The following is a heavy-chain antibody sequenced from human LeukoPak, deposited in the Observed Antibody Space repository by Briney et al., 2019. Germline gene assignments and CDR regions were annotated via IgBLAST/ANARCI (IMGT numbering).Heavy chain of an antibody. V-gene: IGHV4-30-4*08. CDR3: ARGDLYSSSWYN. D-gene: IGHD6-13*01. CDR1: GGSISSGDNY. Sequence: KPSETLSLTCTVSGGSISSGDNYWRWIRQPPGKGLEWIGYIYYSGSTYYNPSLKSRVTISVDTSKNQFSLKLSSVTAADTAVYYCARGDLYSSSWYNWGQGTLVTVSS. J-gene: IGHJ4*02. CDR2: IYYSGST.